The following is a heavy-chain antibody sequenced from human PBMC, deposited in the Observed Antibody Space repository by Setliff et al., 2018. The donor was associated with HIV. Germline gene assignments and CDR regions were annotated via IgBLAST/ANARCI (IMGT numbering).Heavy chain of an antibody. J-gene: IGHJ3*01. D-gene: IGHD1-26*01. Sequence: PSETLSLTCTVSGASISSYYWSWIRQPAGKGLEWIGRIYTSGRTKYNTSLKSRVTMSVDTSKNQFSLNLTSVTAADTAVYYCARDPGIVGATDDHDAFDVWGQGTMVTVS. CDR3: ARDPGIVGATDDHDAFDV. CDR2: IYTSGRT. V-gene: IGHV4-4*07. CDR1: GASISSYY.